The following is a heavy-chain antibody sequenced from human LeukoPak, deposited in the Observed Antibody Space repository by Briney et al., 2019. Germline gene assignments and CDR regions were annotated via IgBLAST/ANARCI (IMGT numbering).Heavy chain of an antibody. CDR3: TTDRDPSIMITFGGVIAPDY. CDR2: IKSKTDGGTT. D-gene: IGHD3-16*02. CDR1: GFTFSNAW. V-gene: IGHV3-15*01. J-gene: IGHJ4*02. Sequence: GGSLRLSCAASGFTFSNAWMSWVRQAPGKGLEWVGRIKSKTDGGTTDYAAPVKGRFTISRDDSKNTLYLQMNSLKTEDTAVYYCTTDRDPSIMITFGGVIAPDYWGQGTLVTVSS.